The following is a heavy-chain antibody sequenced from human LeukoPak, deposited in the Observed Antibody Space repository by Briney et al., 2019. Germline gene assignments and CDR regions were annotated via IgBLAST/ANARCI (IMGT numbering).Heavy chain of an antibody. J-gene: IGHJ1*01. CDR1: GFTFSNYN. D-gene: IGHD6-19*01. CDR2: ISSRNNYI. CDR3: AKDLKRNGSGWHWGYFQH. V-gene: IGHV3-21*01. Sequence: GGSLRLSCAASGFTFSNYNMNWVRQAPGKGPEWVSSISSRNNYIYYADSVKGRFTISRDNSKNTLYLQMNSLRAEDTAVYYCAKDLKRNGSGWHWGYFQHWGQGTLVTVSS.